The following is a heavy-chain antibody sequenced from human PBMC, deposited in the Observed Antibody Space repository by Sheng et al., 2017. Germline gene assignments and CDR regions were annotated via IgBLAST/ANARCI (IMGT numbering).Heavy chain of an antibody. D-gene: IGHD2-15*01. CDR2: ISSSGGTI. CDR1: GFDFSTYE. Sequence: EVQLVESGGDLVQPGGSLRLSCAASGFDFSTYEMNWVRQAPGKGLEWISYISSSGGTIFYADSVEGRFTVSRDNAKNSLFLQMSSLRAEDTAVYYCARVNFLLSWSAMDVWGQGTRVTVSS. J-gene: IGHJ6*02. V-gene: IGHV3-48*03. CDR3: ARVNFLLSWSAMDV.